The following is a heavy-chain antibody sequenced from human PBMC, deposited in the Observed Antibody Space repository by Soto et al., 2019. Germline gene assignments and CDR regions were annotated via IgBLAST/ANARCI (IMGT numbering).Heavy chain of an antibody. J-gene: IGHJ6*01. CDR1: GYSFSDYF. V-gene: IGHV1-2*02. Sequence: QVQLVQSGAEVKKSGASVKVSCKASGYSFSDYFIQWVRQAPGQGLEWVAWINPKTAATNYVKKFQGRVSLTWDTSFSTAYMELTRLRPDDTAVYYCARIKWGLDYYNGMDVW. D-gene: IGHD1-26*01. CDR2: INPKTAAT. CDR3: ARIKWGLDYYNGMDV.